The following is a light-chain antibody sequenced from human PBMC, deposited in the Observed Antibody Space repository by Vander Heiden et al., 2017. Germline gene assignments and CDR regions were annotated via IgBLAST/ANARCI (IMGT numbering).Light chain of an antibody. J-gene: IGKJ4*01. Sequence: EIELTQSPGTLSLSPGERATLSCRASQGVSSRYLAWYQQRPGQAPRLLIYDASIRATGIPERFSGSGSGTDFTLTISRLEPEDFAVYYCQQYGSSPLTFGGGIKVEIK. CDR3: QQYGSSPLT. CDR2: DAS. V-gene: IGKV3-20*01. CDR1: QGVSSRY.